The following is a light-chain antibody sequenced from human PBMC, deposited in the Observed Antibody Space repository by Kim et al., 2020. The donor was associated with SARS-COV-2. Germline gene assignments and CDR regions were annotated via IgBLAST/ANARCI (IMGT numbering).Light chain of an antibody. CDR3: HQYAGAPWT. CDR2: GAS. CDR1: QSISNN. J-gene: IGKJ1*01. V-gene: IGKV3-20*01. Sequence: VSPGERATLSCRASQSISNNLAWYQHKPGQPPRLLIYGASTRATGIPDRFSGSGSGTDFTLTINRLEPEDVAVYYCHQYAGAPWTLGQGTKVDIK.